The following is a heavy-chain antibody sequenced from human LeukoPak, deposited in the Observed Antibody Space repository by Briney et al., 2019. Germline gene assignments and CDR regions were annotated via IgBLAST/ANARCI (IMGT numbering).Heavy chain of an antibody. CDR2: IYYSGST. J-gene: IGHJ4*02. CDR1: GGSISSYY. Sequence: SETLSLTRTVSGGSISSYYWSWIRQPPGKGLEWIGYIYYSGSTNYNPSLKSRVTISVDTSKNQFSLKLSSVTAADTAVYYCAGGSGSYAFDYWGQGTLVTVSS. V-gene: IGHV4-59*01. CDR3: AGGSGSYAFDY. D-gene: IGHD3-10*01.